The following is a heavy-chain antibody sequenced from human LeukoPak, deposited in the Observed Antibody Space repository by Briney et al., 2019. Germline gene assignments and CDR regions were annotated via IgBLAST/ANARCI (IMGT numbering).Heavy chain of an antibody. V-gene: IGHV1-18*01. CDR3: AREEGAPIAAANV. CDR1: GYTFTRYG. J-gene: IGHJ3*01. Sequence: TSVTVSCKASGYTFTRYGIRWVRQAPGQGVEWMGWISAYNGNTNYAQKFQGRVTMTTDTSTSTAYMELRSLRSDDTAVYYCAREEGAPIAAANVWGLGTMVTVSS. CDR2: ISAYNGNT. D-gene: IGHD6-13*01.